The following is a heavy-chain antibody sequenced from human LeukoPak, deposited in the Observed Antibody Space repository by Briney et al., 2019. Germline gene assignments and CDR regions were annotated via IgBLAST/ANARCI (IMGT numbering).Heavy chain of an antibody. CDR2: INPSGGTT. CDR1: GYTFTRYY. D-gene: IGHD6-19*01. Sequence: ASVKVSCKASGYTFTRYYMHWVRQAPGQGIEWMGIINPSGGTTSYAQKLQGRVTMTRDTSTTTVYMELSSLRFEDTAVYYCARGKEGSGWYGGWFDPWGQGTLVTVSS. V-gene: IGHV1-46*04. J-gene: IGHJ5*02. CDR3: ARGKEGSGWYGGWFDP.